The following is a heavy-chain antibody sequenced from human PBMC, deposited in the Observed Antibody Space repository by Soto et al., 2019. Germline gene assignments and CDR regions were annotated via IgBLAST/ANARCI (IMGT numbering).Heavy chain of an antibody. J-gene: IGHJ6*02. D-gene: IGHD3-22*01. V-gene: IGHV3-9*01. CDR3: ARDYYYDSSGYPLGSRYYYGMDV. CDR1: GFTFDDYA. CDR2: ISWNSGSI. Sequence: GGSLRLSCAASGFTFDDYAMHWVRQAPGKGLEWVSGISWNSGSIYYADSVKGRFTISRDNAKNSLYLQMNSLRAEDTAVYYCARDYYYDSSGYPLGSRYYYGMDVWGQGTTVTVSS.